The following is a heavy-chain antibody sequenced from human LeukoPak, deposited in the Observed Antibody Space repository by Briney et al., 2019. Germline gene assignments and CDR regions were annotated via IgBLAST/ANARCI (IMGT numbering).Heavy chain of an antibody. D-gene: IGHD2-2*01. CDR2: ISSXSYI. Sequence: GGSLRLSCAASGFTFSSYSMNWVRQAPGKGLEWXXSISSXSYIYYADSVKGRFTISRDNAKNSLYLQMNSLRAEDTAVYYRARVPDIVVVPAAIVYYYYMDVWGKGTTVTVSS. J-gene: IGHJ6*03. V-gene: IGHV3-21*01. CDR3: ARVPDIVVVPAAIVYYYYMDV. CDR1: GFTFSSYS.